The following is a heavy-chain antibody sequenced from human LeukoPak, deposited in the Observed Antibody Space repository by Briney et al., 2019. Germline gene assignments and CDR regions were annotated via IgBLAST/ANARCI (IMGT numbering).Heavy chain of an antibody. Sequence: GGSLRLSCATSGFALTSHGMNWVRQAPGKGLDWVSYLASCGNYLYYADSVKGRFTISRDVAKNSLYLQMDSLRVEDTAVYYCVRNFEMDVWGQGTTVAVCS. V-gene: IGHV3-21*05. CDR1: GFALTSHG. CDR3: VRNFEMDV. CDR2: LASCGNYL. D-gene: IGHD1-7*01. J-gene: IGHJ6*02.